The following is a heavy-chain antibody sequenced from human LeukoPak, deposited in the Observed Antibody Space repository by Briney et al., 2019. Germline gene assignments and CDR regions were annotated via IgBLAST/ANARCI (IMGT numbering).Heavy chain of an antibody. CDR3: ARGVIINGYYFDY. V-gene: IGHV3-21*01. CDR1: GFTFSRYS. Sequence: GGSLRLSCAASGFTFSRYSMNWVRQAPGKGLEWVSSISSSGSYIYYADSVKGRFTLSRDNAKNSLYLQMNSLRAEDTAVYYCARGVIINGYYFDYWGQGTLVTVSS. J-gene: IGHJ4*02. CDR2: ISSSGSYI. D-gene: IGHD3-10*01.